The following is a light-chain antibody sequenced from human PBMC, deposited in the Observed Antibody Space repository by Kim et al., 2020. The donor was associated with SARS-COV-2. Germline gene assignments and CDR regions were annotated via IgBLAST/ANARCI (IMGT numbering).Light chain of an antibody. CDR1: QSVGSTY. Sequence: LSPGERATPSCRASQSVGSTYFAWYQQKPGQAPRLLIYDAASRATGIPDRFSGSGSGTDFTLTISRLEPEDFAVYYCQQYDRSSLTFGGGTKLEI. J-gene: IGKJ4*01. CDR3: QQYDRSSLT. V-gene: IGKV3-20*01. CDR2: DAA.